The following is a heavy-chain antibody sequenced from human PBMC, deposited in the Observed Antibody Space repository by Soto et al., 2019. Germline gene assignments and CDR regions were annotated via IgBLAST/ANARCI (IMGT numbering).Heavy chain of an antibody. Sequence: SETLSLTCTVSGGSISSYYWSWIRQPPGKGLEWIGYIYYSGSTNYNPSLKSRVTISVDTSKNQFSLKLSSVTAADTAVYYCARDWGGDDYGDHNQPNWFDLWGQGTLVTVSS. V-gene: IGHV4-59*01. CDR1: GGSISSYY. CDR2: IYYSGST. D-gene: IGHD4-17*01. CDR3: ARDWGGDDYGDHNQPNWFDL. J-gene: IGHJ5*02.